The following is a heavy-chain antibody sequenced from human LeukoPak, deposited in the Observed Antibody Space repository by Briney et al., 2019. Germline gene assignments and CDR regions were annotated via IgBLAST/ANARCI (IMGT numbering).Heavy chain of an antibody. Sequence: ASVKVSCKASGYTFTGYYMHWVRQAPGQGLEWMGWINPNSGGTNYAQKFQGRVTMTRDTSISTAYMELSRLRSDDTAVYYCARVHYIWGTPVRGYAFDIWGRGTMVTVSS. J-gene: IGHJ3*02. CDR2: INPNSGGT. CDR3: ARVHYIWGTPVRGYAFDI. CDR1: GYTFTGYY. V-gene: IGHV1-2*02. D-gene: IGHD3-16*01.